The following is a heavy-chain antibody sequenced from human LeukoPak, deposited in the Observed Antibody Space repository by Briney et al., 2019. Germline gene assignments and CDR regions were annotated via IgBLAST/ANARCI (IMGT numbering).Heavy chain of an antibody. D-gene: IGHD5-24*01. CDR2: LNPSGGSS. V-gene: IGHV1-46*01. Sequence: GASVKVSCKASGYTVTSYYMHWVRQAPEQGLEWMAILNPSGGSSNYAQKFQGRATLTRATSTGTVYMELSSLRSEDTAVYYCASAYKHGMDVWGQGTTVIVSS. CDR1: GYTVTSYY. CDR3: ASAYKHGMDV. J-gene: IGHJ6*02.